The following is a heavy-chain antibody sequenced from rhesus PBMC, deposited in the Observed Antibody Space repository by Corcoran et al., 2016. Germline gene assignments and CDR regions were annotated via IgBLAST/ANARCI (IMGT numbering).Heavy chain of an antibody. V-gene: IGHV1-200*01. Sequence: QVQLVQSGAEVRKPGTSVKLSCKTSAYTFTSHYINWERQAPGQVLEWMGWINPTNGKTGNAQKFQGRVTVTRDTSTTTAYMELNSLRSTDTAVYYCVAGRYYFDYWGQGVLVTVSS. CDR3: VAGRYYFDY. D-gene: IGHD1-44*02. J-gene: IGHJ4*01. CDR1: AYTFTSHY. CDR2: INPTNGKT.